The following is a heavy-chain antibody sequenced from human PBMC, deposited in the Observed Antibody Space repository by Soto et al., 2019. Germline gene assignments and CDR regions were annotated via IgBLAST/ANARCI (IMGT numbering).Heavy chain of an antibody. CDR3: ARENVGRTSYYFDY. CDR2: INTILGTT. J-gene: IGHJ4*02. Sequence: QVQLVQSGAEVKKPGSSVMVSCKASGGTYAISWVRQAPGQGLEWMGGINTILGTTNYAQRFQGRVTITADESTSTAYMELSSLRSEDTAVYYCARENVGRTSYYFDYWGQGTLVTVSS. D-gene: IGHD1-1*01. V-gene: IGHV1-69*01. CDR1: GGTYA.